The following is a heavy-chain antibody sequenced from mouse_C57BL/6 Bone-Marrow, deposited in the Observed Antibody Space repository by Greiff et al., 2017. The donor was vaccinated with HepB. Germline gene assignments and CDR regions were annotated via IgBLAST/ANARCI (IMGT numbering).Heavy chain of an antibody. CDR1: GYTFTSYW. J-gene: IGHJ2*01. CDR3: ARYHYGSSYDFDY. D-gene: IGHD1-1*01. V-gene: IGHV1-72*01. Sequence: QVQLQQPGAELVKPGASVKLSCKASGYTFTSYWMHWVKQRPGRGLEWIGMIDPNSGGTKYNEKFKSKATLTVDKPSSTAYMQLSSLTSEDSAVYYCARYHYGSSYDFDYWGQGTTLTVSS. CDR2: IDPNSGGT.